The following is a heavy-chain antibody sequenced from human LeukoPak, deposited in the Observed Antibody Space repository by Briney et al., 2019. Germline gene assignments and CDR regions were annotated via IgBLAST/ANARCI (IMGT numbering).Heavy chain of an antibody. Sequence: PGGSLRLSCAASGFTFSSYGMHWVRQAPGKGREWVANIKQDGSEKNYVDSVKGRFTISRDNAKNSLFLQMNSLRAEDTAVYYCARTYAGNFDYWGQGTLVTVSS. CDR1: GFTFSSYG. CDR3: ARTYAGNFDY. CDR2: IKQDGSEK. J-gene: IGHJ4*02. V-gene: IGHV3-7*05. D-gene: IGHD4-17*01.